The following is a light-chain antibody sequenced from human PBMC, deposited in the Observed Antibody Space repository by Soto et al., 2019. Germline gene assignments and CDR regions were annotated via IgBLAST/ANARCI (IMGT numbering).Light chain of an antibody. CDR3: HRYGSGADT. CDR2: GAS. CDR1: ESVRNNS. J-gene: IGKJ2*01. Sequence: ELVLTQSPGTLSLSPGERATLSCRASESVRNNSLAWYQQHPGQAPRLLIFGASSRATGIPYRFTGCGSGADFSLPVSTLEPEDCAVDSCHRYGSGADTFGRGTKLVIK. V-gene: IGKV3-20*01.